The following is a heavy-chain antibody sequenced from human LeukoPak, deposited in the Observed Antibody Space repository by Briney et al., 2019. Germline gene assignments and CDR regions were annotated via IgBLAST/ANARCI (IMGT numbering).Heavy chain of an antibody. J-gene: IGHJ4*02. CDR3: ARWGPYYDILTGYRGGYFDY. CDR2: ISYDGSNK. V-gene: IGHV3-30*14. D-gene: IGHD3-9*01. CDR1: GFTFSSYA. Sequence: GRSLRLSCAASGFTFSSYAMHWVRQAPGKGLEWVAVISYDGSNKYYADSVKGRFTISRDNSKNTLYLQMNSLRAEDTAVYYCARWGPYYDILTGYRGGYFDYWGQGTLVTVSS.